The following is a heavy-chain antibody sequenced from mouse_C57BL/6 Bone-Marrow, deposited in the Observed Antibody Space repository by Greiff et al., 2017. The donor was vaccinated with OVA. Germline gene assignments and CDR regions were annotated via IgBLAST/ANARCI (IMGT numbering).Heavy chain of an antibody. CDR2: ISYSGST. J-gene: IGHJ3*01. CDR3: AREARGGFAY. Sequence: EVKLVESGPGMVKPSQSLSLTCTVTGYSITSGYDWHWIRHFPGNKLEWMGYISYSGSTNYNPSLKSRISITHDTSKNHFFLKLNSVTTEDTATYYCAREARGGFAYWGQGTLVTVSA. V-gene: IGHV3-1*01. CDR1: GYSITSGYD.